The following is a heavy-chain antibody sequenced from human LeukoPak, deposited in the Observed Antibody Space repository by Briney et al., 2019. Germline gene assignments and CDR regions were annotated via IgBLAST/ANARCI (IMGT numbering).Heavy chain of an antibody. D-gene: IGHD3-22*01. CDR1: GGSISSYY. CDR2: IYTSRSN. J-gene: IGHJ5*02. Sequence: PSETLCLACADSGGSISSYYWSWIRQPAGKGLEWIGRIYTSRSNNYNPSLKSRVTVSVDTSKNQFSLELSSVTAADTAVYYCARDSGSTSRTSWTWGPKTKKVDSRFDPWGLGTLVTVSS. V-gene: IGHV4-4*07. CDR3: ARDSGSTSRTSWTWGPKTKKVDSRFDP.